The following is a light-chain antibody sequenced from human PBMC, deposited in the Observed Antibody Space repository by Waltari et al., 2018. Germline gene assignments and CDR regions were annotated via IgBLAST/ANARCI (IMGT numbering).Light chain of an antibody. J-gene: IGKJ4*01. V-gene: IGKV1-33*01. CDR3: QQYDNLPSVA. CDR2: ESS. Sequence: DIQMTQSPSTLSASVRDRVTITCRASQSIGTWLAWYQQKPGKAPKLLISESSNLATGVPSRFSGSRSGTHFTFTISSLQPEDVASYYCQQYDNLPSVAFGGGTKVEL. CDR1: QSIGTW.